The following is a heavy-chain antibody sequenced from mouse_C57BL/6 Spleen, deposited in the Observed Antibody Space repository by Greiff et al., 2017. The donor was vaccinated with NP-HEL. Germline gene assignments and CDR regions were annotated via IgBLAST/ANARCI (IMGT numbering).Heavy chain of an antibody. J-gene: IGHJ4*01. V-gene: IGHV14-4*01. Sequence: VQLQQSGAELVRPGASVKLSCTASGFNIKDDYMHWVKQRPEQGLEWIGWIDPENGDTEYASKFQGKATITADTSSNTAYLQLSSLTSEDTAVYYCTPSYNYGSSLYYAMDYWGQGTSVTVSS. CDR2: IDPENGDT. CDR3: TPSYNYGSSLYYAMDY. CDR1: GFNIKDDY. D-gene: IGHD1-1*01.